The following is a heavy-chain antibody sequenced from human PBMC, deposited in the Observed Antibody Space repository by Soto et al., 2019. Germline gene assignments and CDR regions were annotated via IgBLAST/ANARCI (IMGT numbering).Heavy chain of an antibody. V-gene: IGHV1-46*01. Sequence: ASVKVSCKASGYTFTSYYMHWVRQAPGQGLEWMGIINPSGGSTSYAQKFQGRVTMTRDTSTSTVYMELISLRSEDKAVYYCARDLWEHWLGFHAFDIWGQGTMVTVSS. CDR1: GYTFTSYY. CDR2: INPSGGST. J-gene: IGHJ3*02. D-gene: IGHD6-19*01. CDR3: ARDLWEHWLGFHAFDI.